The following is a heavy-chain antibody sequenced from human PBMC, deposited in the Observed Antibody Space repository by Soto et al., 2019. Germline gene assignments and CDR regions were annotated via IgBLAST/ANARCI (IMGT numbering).Heavy chain of an antibody. CDR2: ISWNSGSI. CDR3: AKDMSVRRAVAGTVPFDY. Sequence: EVQLVESGGGLVQPGRSLRLSCAASGFTFDDYAMHWVRQAPGKGLEWVSGISWNSGSIGYADSVKGRFTISRDNAKNYLYLQMNSLRAEDTALYYCAKDMSVRRAVAGTVPFDYWGQGTLVTVSS. CDR1: GFTFDDYA. V-gene: IGHV3-9*01. J-gene: IGHJ4*02. D-gene: IGHD6-19*01.